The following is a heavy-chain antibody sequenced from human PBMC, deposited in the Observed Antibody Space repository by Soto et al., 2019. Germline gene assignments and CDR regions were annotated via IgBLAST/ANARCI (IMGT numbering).Heavy chain of an antibody. J-gene: IGHJ4*02. V-gene: IGHV4-38-2*02. D-gene: IGHD1-26*01. Sequence: KSSENLSLTCPVSGYSISIGNYWGWIRQPPGKRLEWIGSIYQSGSTYYNPSLRSRATISVDTSKNQFSLKLSSVTAADTAVYYCARVLGAPLYYFDYWGRGILVTVSS. CDR3: ARVLGAPLYYFDY. CDR2: IYQSGST. CDR1: GYSISIGNY.